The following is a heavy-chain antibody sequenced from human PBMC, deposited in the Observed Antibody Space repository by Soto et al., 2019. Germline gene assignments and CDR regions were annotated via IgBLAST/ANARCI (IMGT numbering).Heavy chain of an antibody. CDR3: AKDSGCVNNACAYDP. Sequence: EVHLVESGGGLVKPGGSLRLTCAASGFIFSDYTMNWVRQAPGKGLELVSSISRGSDYIFYADTVKGRFTISRDNARNSLYLQMTSLRAEDTAVYYXAKDSGCVNNACAYDPWGQGTLVTVSS. CDR1: GFIFSDYT. V-gene: IGHV3-21*01. D-gene: IGHD1-20*01. CDR2: ISRGSDYI. J-gene: IGHJ5*02.